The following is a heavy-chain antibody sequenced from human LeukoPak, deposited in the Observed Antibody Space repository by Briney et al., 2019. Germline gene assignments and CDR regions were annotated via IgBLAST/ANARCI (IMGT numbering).Heavy chain of an antibody. CDR2: IYYSGST. CDR3: ARGFEDYDILTGRYYYYYGMDV. CDR1: GGSISSYY. D-gene: IGHD3-9*01. V-gene: IGHV4-59*01. Sequence: PSETLSLTCIVSGGSISSYYWSWIRQPPGKGLEWIGYIYYSGSTNYNPSLKSRVTISVDTSKNQFSLKLSSVTAADTAVYYCARGFEDYDILTGRYYYYYGMDVWGQGTTVTVSS. J-gene: IGHJ6*02.